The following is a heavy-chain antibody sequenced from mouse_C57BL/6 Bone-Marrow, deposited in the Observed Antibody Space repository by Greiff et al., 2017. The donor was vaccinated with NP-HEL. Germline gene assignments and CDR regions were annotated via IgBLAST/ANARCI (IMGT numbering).Heavy chain of an antibody. CDR1: GFTFSDYY. D-gene: IGHD2-5*01. V-gene: IGHV5-12*01. J-gene: IGHJ4*01. Sequence: EVKLMESGGGLVQPGGSLKLSCAASGFTFSDYYMYWVRQTPEKRLEWVAYISNGGGSTYYPDTVKGRFTISRDNAKNTLYLQMSRLKSEDTAMYYCARDYSNYDYAMDYWGQGTSVTVSS. CDR3: ARDYSNYDYAMDY. CDR2: ISNGGGST.